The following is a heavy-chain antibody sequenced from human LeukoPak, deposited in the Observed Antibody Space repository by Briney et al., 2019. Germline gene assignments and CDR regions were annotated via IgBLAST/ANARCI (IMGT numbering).Heavy chain of an antibody. CDR1: GFTLTGYG. D-gene: IGHD5-24*01. CDR3: AKVTGDGYNVDY. J-gene: IGHJ4*02. CDR2: ISGSGGST. V-gene: IGHV3-23*01. Sequence: GRSLRLSCAASGFTLTGYGMHWVRQAPGKGLEWVSAISGSGGSTYYADSVKGRFTISRDNSKNTLYLQMNSLRAEDTAVYYCAKVTGDGYNVDYWGQGTLVTVSS.